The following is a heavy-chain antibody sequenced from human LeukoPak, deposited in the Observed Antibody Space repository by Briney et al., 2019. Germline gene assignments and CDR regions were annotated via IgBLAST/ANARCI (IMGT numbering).Heavy chain of an antibody. V-gene: IGHV3-30*18. CDR1: GFTFSSYG. J-gene: IGHJ4*02. Sequence: GSLRLSCAASGFTFSSYGMHWARQAPGKGLEWVAVISYDGSNKYYADSVKGRFTISRDNSKNTLYLQMNSLRAEDTAVYYCAKDLSPISSGREGLAYWGQGTLVTVSS. D-gene: IGHD6-19*01. CDR2: ISYDGSNK. CDR3: AKDLSPISSGREGLAY.